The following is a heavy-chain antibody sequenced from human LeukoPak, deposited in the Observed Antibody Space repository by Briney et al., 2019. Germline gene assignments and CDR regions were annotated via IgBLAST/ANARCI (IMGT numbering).Heavy chain of an antibody. D-gene: IGHD2-15*01. V-gene: IGHV4-30-4*01. J-gene: IGHJ3*02. CDR3: ARDCSGGSCYGAFDI. CDR1: GASIRSGDYY. Sequence: SETLSLTCTVSGASIRSGDYYWSWIRQPPGKGLEWIGYIYDSGSTYYNPSLKSRITISVDTSENRFSLKLSSVTASDTAVYYCARDCSGGSCYGAFDIWGQGTMVTVSS. CDR2: IYDSGST.